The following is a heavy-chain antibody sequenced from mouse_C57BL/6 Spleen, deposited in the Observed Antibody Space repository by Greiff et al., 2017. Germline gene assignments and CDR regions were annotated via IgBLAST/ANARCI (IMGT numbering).Heavy chain of an antibody. V-gene: IGHV1-64*01. D-gene: IGHD2-5*01. CDR3: ARVEYYSNYGWYFDV. CDR1: GYTFTSYW. CDR2: IHPNSGST. J-gene: IGHJ1*03. Sequence: QVQLQQSGAELVKPGASVKLSCKASGYTFTSYWMHWVKQRPGQGLEWIGMIHPNSGSTNYNEKFKSKATLTVDKSSSTAYMQLSSLTSEDSAVYYCARVEYYSNYGWYFDVWGTGTTVAVSS.